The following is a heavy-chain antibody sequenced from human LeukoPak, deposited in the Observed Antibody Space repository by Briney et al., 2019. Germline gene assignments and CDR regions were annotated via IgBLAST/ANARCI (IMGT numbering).Heavy chain of an antibody. J-gene: IGHJ6*02. V-gene: IGHV3-7*03. CDR3: ARGGGLDV. D-gene: IGHD3-16*01. CDR1: GFTFSSCA. Sequence: GGSLRLSCAASGFTFSSCAMSWVRQAPGKGLEWVASINHNGNVNYYVDSVKGRFTISRDNAKNSLYLQMSNLRAEDTAVYFCARGGGLDVWGQGATVTVSS. CDR2: INHNGNVN.